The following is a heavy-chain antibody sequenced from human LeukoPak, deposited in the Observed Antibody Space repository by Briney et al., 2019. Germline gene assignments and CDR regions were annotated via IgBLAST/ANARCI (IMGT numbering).Heavy chain of an antibody. Sequence: GGSLRLSCAASGFTFSSYGMSWVRQAPGKGLEWVSTISDSGVTTYYTDSVKGRFTTSRDNSKNTLYLQMNSLRAEDTAVYYCARDSPAFDIWGQGTMVTVSS. CDR1: GFTFSSYG. V-gene: IGHV3-23*01. CDR2: ISDSGVTT. J-gene: IGHJ3*02. CDR3: ARDSPAFDI.